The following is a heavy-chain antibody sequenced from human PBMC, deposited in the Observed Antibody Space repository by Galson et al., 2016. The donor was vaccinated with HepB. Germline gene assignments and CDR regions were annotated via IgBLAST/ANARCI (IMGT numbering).Heavy chain of an antibody. V-gene: IGHV3-53*01. CDR3: ARDLNY. CDR2: THPGGTA. CDR1: GFTISSNY. J-gene: IGHJ4*02. Sequence: SLRLSCAASGFTISSNYVSRVRQAPGKGLEYISVTHPGGTAYFADALKGRFIVSGDNSKNTLYLQMHSLRAEDTAVYYCARDLNYWGQGTLVTVSS.